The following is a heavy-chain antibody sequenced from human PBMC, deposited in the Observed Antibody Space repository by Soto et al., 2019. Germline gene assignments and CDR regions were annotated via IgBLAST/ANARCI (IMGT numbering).Heavy chain of an antibody. CDR2: IYYSGST. J-gene: IGHJ5*02. V-gene: IGHV4-31*03. Sequence: SETLSLTCTVSCGYIRSGGYYWSWIRQHPGKGLEWIGYIYYSGSTYYNPSLKSRVTISVDTSRNQFSLKLSSVTAADTAVYYCARASFPTSWFDPWGQGTLVTVSS. CDR1: CGYIRSGGYY. D-gene: IGHD2-2*01. CDR3: ARASFPTSWFDP.